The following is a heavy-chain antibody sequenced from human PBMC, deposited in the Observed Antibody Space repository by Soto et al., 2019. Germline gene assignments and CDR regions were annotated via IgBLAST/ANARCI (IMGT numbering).Heavy chain of an antibody. J-gene: IGHJ6*02. CDR2: IWYDGSNK. Sequence: ESGGGVVQPGRSLRLSCAASGFTFSSYGMHWVRQAPGKGLEWVAVIWYDGSNKYYADSVKGRFTISRDNSKNTLYLQMNSLRAEDTAVYYCARGHYYYYYGMDVWGQGTTVTVSS. CDR1: GFTFSSYG. CDR3: ARGHYYYYYGMDV. V-gene: IGHV3-33*01.